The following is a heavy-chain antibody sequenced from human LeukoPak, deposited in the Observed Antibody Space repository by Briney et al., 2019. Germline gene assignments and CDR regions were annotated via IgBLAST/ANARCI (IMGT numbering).Heavy chain of an antibody. J-gene: IGHJ4*02. Sequence: PGGSLRLSCAASGFTFSSYSMSWVRQAPGKGLEWVSFISNSNSYIYYADSVKGRFTISRDNAKNSLYLQMNSLRAEDTAVYYCARSSTYDINVHFDYWGQGTLVTVSS. CDR3: ARSSTYDINVHFDY. CDR1: GFTFSSYS. D-gene: IGHD3-9*01. CDR2: ISNSNSYI. V-gene: IGHV3-21*01.